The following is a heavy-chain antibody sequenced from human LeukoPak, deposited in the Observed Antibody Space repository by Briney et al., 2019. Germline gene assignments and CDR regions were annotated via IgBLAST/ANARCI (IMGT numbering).Heavy chain of an antibody. D-gene: IGHD4-17*01. CDR3: ARGQDYGDYLQ. J-gene: IGHJ4*02. V-gene: IGHV1-8*01. CDR1: VYTFTSYD. CDR2: MNPNSCNT. Sequence: SASVTLSRKSSVYTFTSYDINWVRPATGQGREWMGGMNPNSCNTGYAQKSQGRVTMTRNTSISTAYMELSSLRSEDTAVYYCARGQDYGDYLQWGQGTLVTVSS.